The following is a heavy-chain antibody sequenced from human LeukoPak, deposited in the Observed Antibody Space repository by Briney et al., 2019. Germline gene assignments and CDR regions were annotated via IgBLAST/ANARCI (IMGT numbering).Heavy chain of an antibody. D-gene: IGHD6-19*01. CDR3: ARIETYSSGWYDAFFDY. CDR1: GFTFSSYG. CDR2: IRYDGSNK. V-gene: IGHV3-30*02. Sequence: GGSLRLSCAASGFTFSSYGMHWVRQAPGKGLEWVAFIRYDGSNKYYADSVKGRFTISRDNSKNTLYLRMNSLRAEDTAVYYCARIETYSSGWYDAFFDYWGQGTLVTVSS. J-gene: IGHJ4*02.